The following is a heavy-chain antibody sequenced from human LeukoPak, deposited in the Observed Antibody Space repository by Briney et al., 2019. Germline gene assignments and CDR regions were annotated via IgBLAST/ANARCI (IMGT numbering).Heavy chain of an antibody. CDR1: GFTVSSNY. J-gene: IGHJ4*02. CDR2: IYSGGST. Sequence: GGSLRLSCAASGFTVSSNYMSWVRQAPGKGLEWVSVIYSGGSTYYADSVKGRFTISRDNSKNTLYLQMNSLRAEDTAVHYCARGQQLVRGAFLISEYYFDYWGQGTLVTVSS. D-gene: IGHD6-6*01. CDR3: ARGQQLVRGAFLISEYYFDY. V-gene: IGHV3-53*01.